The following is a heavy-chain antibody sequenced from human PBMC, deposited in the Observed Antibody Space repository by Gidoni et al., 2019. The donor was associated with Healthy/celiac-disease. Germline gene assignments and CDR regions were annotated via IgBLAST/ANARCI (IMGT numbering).Heavy chain of an antibody. CDR2: INPNSGGT. Sequence: QVQLVQSGAEVKKSGASVKVSCKASGYTFTGYYMHWVRQAPGQGLEWMGRINPNSGGTNYAQKFQGRVTMTRDTSISTAYMELSRLRSDDTVVYYCARGSGLSLGIAAADYDWFDPWGQGTLVTVSS. CDR3: ARGSGLSLGIAAADYDWFDP. V-gene: IGHV1-2*05. D-gene: IGHD6-13*01. J-gene: IGHJ5*02. CDR1: GYTFTGYY.